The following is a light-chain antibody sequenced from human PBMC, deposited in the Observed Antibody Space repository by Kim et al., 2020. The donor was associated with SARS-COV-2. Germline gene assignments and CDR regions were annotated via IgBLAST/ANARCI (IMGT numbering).Light chain of an antibody. CDR2: DAA. CDR1: QRVSRGY. Sequence: SPGERATLTCSASQRVSRGYLAWYQQKPGQSPRLLIYDAASRATGIPDRFSGSGSGTDFTLTISRLEPEDFAVYYCQQYDSSPRTFGQGTKVDIK. J-gene: IGKJ1*01. V-gene: IGKV3-20*01. CDR3: QQYDSSPRT.